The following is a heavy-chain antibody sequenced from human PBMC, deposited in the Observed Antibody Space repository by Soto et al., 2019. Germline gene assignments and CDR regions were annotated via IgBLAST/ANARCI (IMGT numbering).Heavy chain of an antibody. CDR3: ARHRYYDSSGYDAFDI. Sequence: PGESLKISCKGSGYSFTIYCISWVRQMPGKGLEWMGRIDPSDSYSNYSPSFQGHVTISADKSISTAYLHWSSLKASDTAMYYCARHRYYDSSGYDAFDIWGQGTMVTVSS. V-gene: IGHV5-10-1*01. J-gene: IGHJ3*02. D-gene: IGHD3-22*01. CDR1: GYSFTIYC. CDR2: IDPSDSYS.